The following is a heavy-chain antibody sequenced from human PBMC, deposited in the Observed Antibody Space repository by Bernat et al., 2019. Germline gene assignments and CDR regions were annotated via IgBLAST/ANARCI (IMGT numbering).Heavy chain of an antibody. J-gene: IGHJ4*02. CDR1: GFTFSSYA. V-gene: IGHV3-30-3*01. CDR2: ISYDGSNK. Sequence: QVQLVESGGGVVQPGRSLRLSCAASGFTFSSYAMHWVRQAPGKGLEWVAVISYDGSNKYYADSMKGRFTISRDNSKNTLYLQMNSLRAEGTAVYYCARDMVGFGDGYNFDYWGQGTLVTVSS. D-gene: IGHD5-24*01. CDR3: ARDMVGFGDGYNFDY.